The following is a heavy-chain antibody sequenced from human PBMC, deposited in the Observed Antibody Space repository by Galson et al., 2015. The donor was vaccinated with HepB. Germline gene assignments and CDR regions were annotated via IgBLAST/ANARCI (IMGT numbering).Heavy chain of an antibody. CDR2: INPNSGGT. CDR3: AREDRDGYNYRAFDI. D-gene: IGHD5-24*01. CDR1: GYTLTGYY. Sequence: SVKVSCKASGYTLTGYYMHWVRQAPGEGLEWMGWINPNSGGTNYAQKFQRRVTMTRDTSISTAYMELGRLRSDDTAVYYCAREDRDGYNYRAFDIWGQGTMVTVSS. J-gene: IGHJ3*02. V-gene: IGHV1-2*02.